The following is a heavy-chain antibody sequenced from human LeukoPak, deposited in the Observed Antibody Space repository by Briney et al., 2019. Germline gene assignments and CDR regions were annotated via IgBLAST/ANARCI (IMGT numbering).Heavy chain of an antibody. CDR3: ARGRREYYYGSGSYRYFDY. CDR2: IYYSGST. J-gene: IGHJ4*02. D-gene: IGHD3-10*01. V-gene: IGHV4-59*12. CDR1: GGSISSYY. Sequence: PSETLSLTCTVSGGSISSYYWSWIRQPPGKGLEWIGYIYYSGSTNYNPSLKSRVTISVDTSKNQFSLKLSSVTAADTAVYYCARGRREYYYGSGSYRYFDYWGQGTLVTVSS.